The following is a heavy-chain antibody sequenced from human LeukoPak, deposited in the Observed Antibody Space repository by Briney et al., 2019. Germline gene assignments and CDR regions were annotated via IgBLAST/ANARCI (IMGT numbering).Heavy chain of an antibody. Sequence: GGSLRLSCAASGFTFTSYWMSWVRQAPGKGLEWVANIKQDGSEKYYVDSVKGRFTIPRDNAKNSLYLQMNSLRAEDTAVYYCARDPNSGSYYPFGFDYWGQGTLVTVSS. J-gene: IGHJ4*02. D-gene: IGHD1-26*01. CDR2: IKQDGSEK. V-gene: IGHV3-7*01. CDR3: ARDPNSGSYYPFGFDY. CDR1: GFTFTSYW.